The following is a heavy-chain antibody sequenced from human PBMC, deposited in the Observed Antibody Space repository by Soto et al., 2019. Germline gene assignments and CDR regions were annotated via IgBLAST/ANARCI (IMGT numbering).Heavy chain of an antibody. CDR2: ISGSGGRT. D-gene: IGHD4-17*01. CDR3: TRERWDYGDPKWYFDL. V-gene: IGHV3-23*01. J-gene: IGHJ2*01. CDR1: GLTIDGDA. Sequence: GGSLRLSCEASGLTIDGDALTWVRQAPGKGLEWVSAISGSGGRTYYADSVKGRFTISRDNSKSTLYLQMNSLRAEDTAVYYCTRERWDYGDPKWYFDLWGRGTLVTVSS.